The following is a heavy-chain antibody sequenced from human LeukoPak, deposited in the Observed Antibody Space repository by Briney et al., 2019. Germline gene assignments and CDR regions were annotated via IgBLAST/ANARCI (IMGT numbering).Heavy chain of an antibody. D-gene: IGHD6-19*01. CDR3: ARGLPGRSGWLHYFDY. V-gene: IGHV4-59*01. J-gene: IGHJ4*02. Sequence: SETLSLTCTVSGGSISSYYWTWIRQPPGKGLEWIGYIYYSGSTNYNPSLKSRVTISVDTSKNQFSLKLSSVTAADTAVYYCARGLPGRSGWLHYFDYWGQGTLVTVSS. CDR1: GGSISSYY. CDR2: IYYSGST.